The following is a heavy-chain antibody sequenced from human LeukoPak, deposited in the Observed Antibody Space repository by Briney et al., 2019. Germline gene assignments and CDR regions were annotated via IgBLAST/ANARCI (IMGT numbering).Heavy chain of an antibody. D-gene: IGHD3-22*01. CDR1: GFTFSDYG. V-gene: IGHV3-23*01. Sequence: GGSLRLSCAAAGFTFSDYGMNWVRQAPGKGLEWVSGISGSGISTYYVDSVKGRFTISRDNSKNTLYLQMNSLRAEDTAVYYCARGGNYYYDSSGYYVGNFDYWGQGTLVTVSS. CDR2: ISGSGIST. J-gene: IGHJ4*02. CDR3: ARGGNYYYDSSGYYVGNFDY.